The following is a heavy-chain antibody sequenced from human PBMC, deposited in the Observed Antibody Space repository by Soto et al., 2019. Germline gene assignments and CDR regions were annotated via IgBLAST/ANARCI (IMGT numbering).Heavy chain of an antibody. J-gene: IGHJ5*02. CDR3: TRDLLSYDYSGILRFDP. D-gene: IGHD3-16*01. CDR1: GFAFSGSA. CDR2: IRSKGHNYAT. V-gene: IGHV3-73*01. Sequence: GGSLRLSCAASGFAFSGSAMYWVRQASGKGPEWVGRIRSKGHNYATEYAASVKGRFTISRDDSKNTAYLQMNSLQTKDTAVYYCTRDLLSYDYSGILRFDPWGQGTLVTVSS.